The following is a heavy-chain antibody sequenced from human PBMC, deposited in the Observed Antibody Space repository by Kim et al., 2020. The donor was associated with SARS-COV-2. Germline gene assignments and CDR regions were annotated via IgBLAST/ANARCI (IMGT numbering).Heavy chain of an antibody. Sequence: DYADSVKGRFTTSRDNAKNELYLQMNSLRPEDTALYYCTKDVLAGGADVWGQGTAVIVSS. V-gene: IGHV3-9*01. CDR3: TKDVLAGGADV. J-gene: IGHJ6*02. D-gene: IGHD2-21*01.